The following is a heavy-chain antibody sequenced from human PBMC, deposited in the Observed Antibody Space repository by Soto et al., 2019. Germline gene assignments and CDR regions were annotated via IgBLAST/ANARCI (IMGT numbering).Heavy chain of an antibody. CDR2: IYTTGST. CDR3: ARATTGAFDY. J-gene: IGHJ4*02. V-gene: IGHV4-39*01. CDR1: GGSISSNYYY. Sequence: QLQLQESGPGLVKPSETLSLTCTVSGGSISSNYYYWGWIRQPPGKGLEWIGSIYTTGSTYYKPSLKSRVTISVDTSKNQFSLNLSSVTAADTAVYYCARATTGAFDYWGQGTLVTVSS. D-gene: IGHD1-1*01.